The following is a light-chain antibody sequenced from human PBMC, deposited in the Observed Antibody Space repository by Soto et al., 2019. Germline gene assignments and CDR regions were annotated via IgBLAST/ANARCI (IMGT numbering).Light chain of an antibody. CDR1: SSDVGGYNY. CDR3: SSYAGNNNLV. Sequence: QSALTQPPSASGSPGQSVTISCTGTSSDVGGYNYVSWYQQHPGKAPKLIIFAVSKRPSGVPDRFSGSKSSSMASLTVSGLQAEDEADYYCSSYAGNNNLVFGGGTKLTVL. J-gene: IGLJ2*01. V-gene: IGLV2-8*01. CDR2: AVS.